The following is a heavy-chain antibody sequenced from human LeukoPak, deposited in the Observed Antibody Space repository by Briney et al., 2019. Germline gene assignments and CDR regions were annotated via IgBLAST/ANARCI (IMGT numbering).Heavy chain of an antibody. J-gene: IGHJ4*02. CDR2: IIPVLGIA. CDR1: GGTFSSYA. D-gene: IGHD1-14*01. Sequence: SVKVSCKASGGTFSSYAISWVRQAPGQGLEWMGRIIPVLGIANYAQKFQGRVTITADKSTSTAYMELSSLRSEDTAVYYCAGSPENYFDYWGQGTLVTVSS. V-gene: IGHV1-69*04. CDR3: AGSPENYFDY.